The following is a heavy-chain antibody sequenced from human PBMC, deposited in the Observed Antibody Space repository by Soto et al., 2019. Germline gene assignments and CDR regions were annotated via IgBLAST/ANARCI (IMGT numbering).Heavy chain of an antibody. CDR3: TRNRRESGDFDF. V-gene: IGHV1-8*01. CDR2: MNPDSGTT. Sequence: QVQLVQSRAEVRKPGASVKVSCKASGYTFTTYDINWLRQARGQGLQWMGWMNPDSGTTGYAQTFQGRVTLTRDTSMNTAYMELSRLTYEDTAVYYCTRNRRESGDFDFWGQGTLVTVSS. J-gene: IGHJ4*02. CDR1: GYTFTTYD. D-gene: IGHD7-27*01.